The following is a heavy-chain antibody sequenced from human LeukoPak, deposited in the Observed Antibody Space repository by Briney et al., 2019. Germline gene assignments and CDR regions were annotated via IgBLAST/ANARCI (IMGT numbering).Heavy chain of an antibody. CDR2: INHSGST. D-gene: IGHD3-22*01. CDR1: GGSFSGYY. CDR3: ARLIGNAFDY. J-gene: IGHJ4*02. V-gene: IGHV4-34*01. Sequence: SETLSLTCAVYGGSFSGYYWSWIRQPPGKGLEWIGEINHSGSTNYNPSLKSRVTISVDTSKNQFTLKLSSVTAADTAVYYCARLIGNAFDYWGQGTLVTVSS.